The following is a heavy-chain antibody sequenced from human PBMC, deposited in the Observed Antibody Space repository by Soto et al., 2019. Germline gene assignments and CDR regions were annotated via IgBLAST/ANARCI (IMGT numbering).Heavy chain of an antibody. D-gene: IGHD3-3*01. V-gene: IGHV1-18*01. CDR3: ARVPHPPYYDFWSGAYWFDP. CDR2: ISAYNGNT. J-gene: IGHJ5*02. CDR1: GYTFTSYG. Sequence: ASVKVSCKASGYTFTSYGISWVRQAPGQGLEWVGWISAYNGNTNYAQKLQGRVTVTTDTSTSTAYMELRSLRSDDTAVYYCARVPHPPYYDFWSGAYWFDPWGQGTLVTVSS.